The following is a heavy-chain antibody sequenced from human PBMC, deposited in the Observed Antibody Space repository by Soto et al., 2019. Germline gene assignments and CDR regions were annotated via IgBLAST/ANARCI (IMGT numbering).Heavy chain of an antibody. CDR3: ASDPAAIFNYYYYMDV. Sequence: GGSMRLSCAASGYTFSSYSMNLVRKAPGKGLEWVSYISSSSSTIYYADSVKGRFTISRDNAKNSLYLQMNSLRAEDTAVYYCASDPAAIFNYYYYMDVSCKGTTVTVSS. J-gene: IGHJ6*03. CDR2: ISSSSSTI. D-gene: IGHD2-2*02. V-gene: IGHV3-48*01. CDR1: GYTFSSYS.